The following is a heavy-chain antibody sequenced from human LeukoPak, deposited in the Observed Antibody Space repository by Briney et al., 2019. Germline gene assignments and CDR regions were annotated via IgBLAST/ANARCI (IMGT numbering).Heavy chain of an antibody. D-gene: IGHD3-9*01. CDR2: MNPNSGNT. CDR3: ARGLGPRYFDWLDGPYLDYYYYYMDV. J-gene: IGHJ6*03. V-gene: IGHV1-8*03. CDR1: GYTFTSYD. Sequence: GASVKVSCKASGYTFTSYDINWVRQATGQGPEWMGWMNPNSGNTGYARKFQGRVTITRNTSISTAYMELSSLRSEDTAVYYCARGLGPRYFDWLDGPYLDYYYYYMDVWGKGTTVTVSS.